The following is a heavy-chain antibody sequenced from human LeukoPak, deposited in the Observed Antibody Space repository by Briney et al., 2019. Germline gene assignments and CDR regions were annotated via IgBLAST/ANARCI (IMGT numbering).Heavy chain of an antibody. CDR1: GGTFSSYA. V-gene: IGHV1-69*04. CDR3: AMGIVVVPAAFDY. Sequence: SVKVSCKASGGTFSSYAISWVRQAPGQGLEWMGRIIPILGIANYAQKFQGRVTITADKSTSTACMELSSLRSEDTAVYYCAMGIVVVPAAFDYWGQGTLVTVSS. J-gene: IGHJ4*02. CDR2: IIPILGIA. D-gene: IGHD2-2*03.